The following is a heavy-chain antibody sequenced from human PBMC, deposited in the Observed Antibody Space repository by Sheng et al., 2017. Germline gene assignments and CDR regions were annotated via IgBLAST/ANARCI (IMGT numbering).Heavy chain of an antibody. D-gene: IGHD1-26*01. CDR3: AAGTGAHYQYYYMDV. CDR2: ISPYNGNT. V-gene: IGHV1-18*01. CDR1: GYTLISRG. J-gene: IGHJ6*03. Sequence: QAQLAQSAPEVKKPGASVKVSCEASGYTLISRGINWVRQAPGQGLELMGWISPYNGNTKYTQKFEGRVTMTTDTSTSTVFMELRSLRIDDTAVYYCAAGTGAHYQYYYMDVWGKGTTVIVSS.